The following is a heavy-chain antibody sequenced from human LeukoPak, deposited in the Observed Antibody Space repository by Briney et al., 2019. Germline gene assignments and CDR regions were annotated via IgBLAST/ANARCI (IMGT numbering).Heavy chain of an antibody. CDR3: ARAEPYCSSTSCYTYFDY. D-gene: IGHD2-2*02. V-gene: IGHV4-4*07. CDR2: IHTSGST. CDR1: GGSISSYY. J-gene: IGHJ4*02. Sequence: SETLSLTCTVSGGSISSYYWSWIRQPAGKGLEWIGRIHTSGSTNYNPSLKSRVIMSVDTSKNQFSLKLSSVTAADTAVYYCARAEPYCSSTSCYTYFDYWGQGTLVTVSS.